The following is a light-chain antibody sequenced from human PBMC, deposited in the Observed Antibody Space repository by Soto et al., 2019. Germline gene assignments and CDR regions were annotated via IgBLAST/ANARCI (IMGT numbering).Light chain of an antibody. V-gene: IGKV1-39*01. CDR3: QQSYSTPPT. CDR1: QSMSSY. J-gene: IGKJ1*01. CDR2: AAS. Sequence: DIQMTQSPSSLSASVGDKVTITCRASQSMSSYLNWYQQKPGKAPKLLIYAASSLQSGVPSRFSGSGSGTDFTLTISSLQPEDFATYYCQQSYSTPPTFGQGTKVETK.